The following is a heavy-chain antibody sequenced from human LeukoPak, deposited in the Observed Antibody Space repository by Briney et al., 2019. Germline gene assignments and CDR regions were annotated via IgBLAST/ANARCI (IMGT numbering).Heavy chain of an antibody. V-gene: IGHV3-21*01. CDR2: ISSSSSYI. CDR1: GFTFSSYS. D-gene: IGHD6-19*01. CDR3: AREQAGIGDFDY. Sequence: GGSLRLSCAASGFTFSSYSMNWVRQAPGKGLEWVSSISSSSSYIYYADSVKGRFTISRDNAKNSLYLQMNSLRAEDTAVYYCAREQAGIGDFDYWGQGTLVTVSS. J-gene: IGHJ4*02.